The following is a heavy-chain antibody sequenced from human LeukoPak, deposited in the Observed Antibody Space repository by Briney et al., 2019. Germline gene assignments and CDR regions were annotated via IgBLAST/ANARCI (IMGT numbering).Heavy chain of an antibody. V-gene: IGHV3-33*01. Sequence: GRSLRLSCAASRFTFSNYSMHWVRQAPGKGLEWVAVIWYDGSNKLYADSVKGRFTISRDNSKNTLYLQMKSLRAKDTAVYYCARGRYGDVLFDYWGQGTLVTVSS. CDR2: IWYDGSNK. CDR1: RFTFSNYS. J-gene: IGHJ4*02. CDR3: ARGRYGDVLFDY. D-gene: IGHD4-17*01.